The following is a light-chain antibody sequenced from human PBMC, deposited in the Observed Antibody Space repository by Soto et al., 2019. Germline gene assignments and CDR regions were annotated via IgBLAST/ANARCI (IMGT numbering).Light chain of an antibody. Sequence: EIVNKQSPATLSVSPGERATLSCRASQSVSSNLAWYQQKPGQAPRLLIYSTSSRATGIPDRFSGSGSGTDFTLTISRLEPEDFAVYYCQQYGNSPWTFGQGTKVDIK. CDR1: QSVSSN. CDR3: QQYGNSPWT. V-gene: IGKV3-20*01. J-gene: IGKJ1*01. CDR2: STS.